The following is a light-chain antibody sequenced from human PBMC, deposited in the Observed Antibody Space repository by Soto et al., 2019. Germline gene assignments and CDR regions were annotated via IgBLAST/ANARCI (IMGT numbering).Light chain of an antibody. V-gene: IGLV2-14*01. Sequence: QSVLTQPASVSGSLGQSITISCTGTSSDVGGFNYVSWYQQHPGKAPKLMIYEVSNRPSGVSNRFSGSKSGNTASLTISGLQAEDEADYYCSSYTSSSTYVFEVGPRSPS. CDR1: SSDVGGFNY. J-gene: IGLJ1*01. CDR3: SSYTSSSTYV. CDR2: EVS.